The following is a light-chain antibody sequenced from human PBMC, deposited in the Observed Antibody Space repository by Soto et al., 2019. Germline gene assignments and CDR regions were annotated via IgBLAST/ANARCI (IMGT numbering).Light chain of an antibody. Sequence: DIQMTQSPSSLSASVGDRVTITCRASQSISTYLHWYQQKPGKAPKLLIYGTSNLQSGVPSRFSGSGSGTHFILTISSLQPEDFAIYYCQQSFSLITFGQGTRLEIK. CDR1: QSISTY. J-gene: IGKJ5*01. V-gene: IGKV1-39*01. CDR2: GTS. CDR3: QQSFSLIT.